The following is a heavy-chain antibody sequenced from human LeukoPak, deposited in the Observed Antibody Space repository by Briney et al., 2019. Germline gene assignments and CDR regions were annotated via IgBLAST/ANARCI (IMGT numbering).Heavy chain of an antibody. V-gene: IGHV1-24*01. CDR3: ATLLSGYDYFDY. D-gene: IGHD5-12*01. Sequence: ASVKVSFKVSGYTLTELSMHWVRQAPGKGLEWMGGFDPEDGETIYAQKFQGRVTMTEDTSTDTAYMELSSLRSEDTAVYYCATLLSGYDYFDYWGQGTLVTVSS. CDR1: GYTLTELS. CDR2: FDPEDGET. J-gene: IGHJ4*02.